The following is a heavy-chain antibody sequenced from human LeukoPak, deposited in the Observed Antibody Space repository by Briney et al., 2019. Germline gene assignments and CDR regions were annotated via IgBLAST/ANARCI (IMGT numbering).Heavy chain of an antibody. J-gene: IGHJ4*02. CDR1: GFTFSSYE. V-gene: IGHV3-48*03. Sequence: PGGSLRLSCAASGFTFSSYEMNWVRQAPGKGLEWVSYISSSGSTIYYADSVKGRFTISRDNAKNSLYLQMNSLRAEDTAVYYCARDDGGYETSPGPPDYWGQGTLVTVSS. CDR3: ARDDGGYETSPGPPDY. D-gene: IGHD5-12*01. CDR2: ISSSGSTI.